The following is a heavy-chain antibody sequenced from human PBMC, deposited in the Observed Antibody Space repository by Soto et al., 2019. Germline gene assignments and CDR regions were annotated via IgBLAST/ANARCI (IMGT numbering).Heavy chain of an antibody. CDR3: AKDTDTLGLIGAFDM. J-gene: IGHJ3*02. D-gene: IGHD2-15*01. CDR2: ISDSGGST. Sequence: EVQLLESAGGFVQPGGSLRVSCAASGFTFSSYAMSWVRQAPGKGLEWVSGISDSGGSTYYADSVKGRFTISRDNSKNTLYLQMKSLRAEDTAVYYCAKDTDTLGLIGAFDMWGQGTMVTVSS. V-gene: IGHV3-23*01. CDR1: GFTFSSYA.